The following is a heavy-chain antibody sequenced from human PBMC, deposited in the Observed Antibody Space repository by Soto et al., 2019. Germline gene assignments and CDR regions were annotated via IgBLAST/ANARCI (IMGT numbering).Heavy chain of an antibody. CDR3: AKDFGDYGDYFDY. Sequence: GGSLRLSCAASGFTFSSYAMSWVRQAPGKGLEWVSAISGSGGSTYYADSVKGRFTISRDNSKNTLYLQMNGLRAEDTAVYYCAKDFGDYGDYFDYWGQGTLVTVSS. CDR1: GFTFSSYA. CDR2: ISGSGGST. V-gene: IGHV3-23*01. J-gene: IGHJ4*02. D-gene: IGHD4-17*01.